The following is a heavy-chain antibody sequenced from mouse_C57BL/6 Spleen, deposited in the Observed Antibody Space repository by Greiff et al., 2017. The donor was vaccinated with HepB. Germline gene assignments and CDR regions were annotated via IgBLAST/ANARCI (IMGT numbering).Heavy chain of an antibody. J-gene: IGHJ4*01. Sequence: EVHLVESGGGLVQPGGSLKLSCAASGFTFSDYGMAWVRQAPRKGPEWVAFISNLAYSIYYADTVTGRFTISRENAKNNLYLEMSSLRSEDTAMYYCARQLGHAMDYWGQGTSVTVSS. V-gene: IGHV5-15*01. CDR3: ARQLGHAMDY. D-gene: IGHD4-1*01. CDR1: GFTFSDYG. CDR2: ISNLAYSI.